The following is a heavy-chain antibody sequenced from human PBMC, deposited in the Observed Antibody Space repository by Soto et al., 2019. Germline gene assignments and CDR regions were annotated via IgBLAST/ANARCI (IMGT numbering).Heavy chain of an antibody. V-gene: IGHV5-51*01. CDR1: GYIFTSYW. Sequence: GESLKISCKGSGYIFTSYWIGCVRQMPGKGLEWMGIIYPCDSDTRYSPSFQGQVTISADKSISTAYLQWSSLKASDTAMYYCERHHGHITGYFPTHDYGMDAWGQGKTVTCSS. CDR3: ERHHGHITGYFPTHDYGMDA. D-gene: IGHD3-9*01. CDR2: IYPCDSDT. J-gene: IGHJ6*01.